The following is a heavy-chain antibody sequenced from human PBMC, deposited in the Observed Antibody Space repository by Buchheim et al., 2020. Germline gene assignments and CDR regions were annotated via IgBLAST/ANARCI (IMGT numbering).Heavy chain of an antibody. D-gene: IGHD6-13*01. CDR1: GGSISSDNYY. J-gene: IGHJ4*02. Sequence: QLQLHESGPGLVKPSETLSLTCTVSGGSISSDNYYWDWIRQPPGKGLEWIGNIYYSGSTHYNPSLKSRVTISVDRSKNQISQRLSYVTAADTAVYYCTRELMRSSCHDYWGQGT. CDR2: IYYSGST. V-gene: IGHV4-39*07. CDR3: TRELMRSSCHDY.